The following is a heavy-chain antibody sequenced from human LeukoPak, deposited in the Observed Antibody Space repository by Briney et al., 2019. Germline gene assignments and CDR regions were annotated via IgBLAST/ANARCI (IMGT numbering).Heavy chain of an antibody. J-gene: IGHJ6*02. CDR3: GRTNIVVMGMDV. D-gene: IGHD2-15*01. Sequence: GGSLRLSCAASGFTFSSYEMNWVRQAPGKGLEWVSYISSGGSTIYYADSVKGRFTISRDNARNSLYLQMNSLRAEDTAVYYSGRTNIVVMGMDVWGQGTTVTVSS. CDR1: GFTFSSYE. CDR2: ISSGGSTI. V-gene: IGHV3-48*03.